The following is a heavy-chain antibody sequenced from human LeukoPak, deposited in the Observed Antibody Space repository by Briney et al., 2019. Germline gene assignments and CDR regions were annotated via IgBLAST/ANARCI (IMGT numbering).Heavy chain of an antibody. CDR1: GGSISNYY. Sequence: SETLSLTCTVSGGSISNYYWSWLRQPPGKGLEWIGYIYFSETTNINPSLKSRVTISVDMSKNQFSLKLSSVTAADTAVYYCAREDPQTTVPEGLDVWGQGTTVTVSS. CDR3: AREDPQTTVPEGLDV. CDR2: IYFSETT. D-gene: IGHD4-17*01. V-gene: IGHV4-59*01. J-gene: IGHJ6*02.